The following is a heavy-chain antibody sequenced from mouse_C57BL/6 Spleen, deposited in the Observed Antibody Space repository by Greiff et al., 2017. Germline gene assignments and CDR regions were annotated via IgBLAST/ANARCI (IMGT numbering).Heavy chain of an antibody. CDR2: IDPETGGT. J-gene: IGHJ1*03. CDR1: GYTFTDYE. D-gene: IGHD1-1*01. CDR3: TRNYGSRRYFDV. V-gene: IGHV1-15*01. Sequence: VQLQQSGAELVRPGASVTLSCKASGYTFTDYEMHWVKQTPVHGLEWIGAIDPETGGTAYNQKFKGKAILTADKSSSTAYMELRSLTSEDSAVYYCTRNYGSRRYFDVWGTGTTVTVSS.